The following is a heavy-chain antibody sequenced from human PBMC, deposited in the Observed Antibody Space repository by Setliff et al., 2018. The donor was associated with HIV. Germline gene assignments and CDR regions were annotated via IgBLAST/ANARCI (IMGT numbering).Heavy chain of an antibody. CDR3: ARDPGGDTSGYLIYYYDY. J-gene: IGHJ4*02. CDR1: GFAFSTYA. D-gene: IGHD3-22*01. Sequence: PGGSLRLSCAASGFAFSTYAMSWVRQAPGKGLEWVSAISDSGGGTYYADSVKGRFTISRDNSKKTLYLQMNSLRAEDTAVYYCARDPGGDTSGYLIYYYDYWGQGTLVTVSS. CDR2: ISDSGGGT. V-gene: IGHV3-23*01.